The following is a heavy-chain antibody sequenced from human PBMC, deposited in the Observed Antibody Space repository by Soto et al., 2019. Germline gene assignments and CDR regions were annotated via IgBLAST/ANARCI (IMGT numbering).Heavy chain of an antibody. J-gene: IGHJ4*02. V-gene: IGHV3-11*01. CDR3: ARVGWTSLTFCDY. D-gene: IGHD4-17*01. Sequence: QVQLVESGGGLVKPGGSLRLSCAASGFPFSVYYMSWIRQAPGKGLEWLSYITDSGSTIYYADSVKGRFTISRDNAKNSLYLQMNSLRAEDTAVYYCARVGWTSLTFCDYWGQGTLVTVSS. CDR2: ITDSGSTI. CDR1: GFPFSVYY.